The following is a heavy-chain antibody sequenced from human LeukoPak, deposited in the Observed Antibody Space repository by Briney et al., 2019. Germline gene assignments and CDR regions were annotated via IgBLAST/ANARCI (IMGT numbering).Heavy chain of an antibody. CDR3: ARDKSPYSSCLYGFAFDI. Sequence: PGGSLRLSCAASGFTFSSYAMHWVRQAPGKGLEWVAVISYDGSNKYYADSVKGRFTISRDNSKNTLYLQMNSLRAEDTAVYYCARDKSPYSSCLYGFAFDIWGQGTMGTGSS. V-gene: IGHV3-30*04. J-gene: IGHJ3*02. CDR2: ISYDGSNK. D-gene: IGHD6-19*01. CDR1: GFTFSSYA.